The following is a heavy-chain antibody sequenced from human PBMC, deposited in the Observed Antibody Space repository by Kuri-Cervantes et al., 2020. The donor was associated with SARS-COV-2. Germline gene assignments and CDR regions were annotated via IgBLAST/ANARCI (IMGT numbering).Heavy chain of an antibody. Sequence: QTLSLTCAVYGGSFSGYYWSWIRQPPGKGLEWIGEINHSGSTNYNPSLKSRVTISVDTSKNQFSLKLSSVTAADTAVYYCARGRVYARRIYYYYYGMDVWGQGTTVTVSS. J-gene: IGHJ6*02. CDR1: GGSFSGYY. CDR3: ARGRVYARRIYYYYYGMDV. D-gene: IGHD3-16*01. V-gene: IGHV4-34*01. CDR2: INHSGST.